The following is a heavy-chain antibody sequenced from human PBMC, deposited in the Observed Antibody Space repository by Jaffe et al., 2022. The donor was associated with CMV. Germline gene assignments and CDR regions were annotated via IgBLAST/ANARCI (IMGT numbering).Heavy chain of an antibody. CDR1: GFTFSDYY. D-gene: IGHD3-3*01. Sequence: QVQLVESGGGLVKPGGSLRLSCAASGFTFSDYYMSWIRQAPGKGLEWVSYISSSSSYTNYADSVKGRFTISRDNAKNSLYLQMNSLRAEDTAVYYCARTPPDGFLEWFTGLYYFDYWGQGTLVTVSS. CDR3: ARTPPDGFLEWFTGLYYFDY. V-gene: IGHV3-11*06. CDR2: ISSSSSYT. J-gene: IGHJ4*02.